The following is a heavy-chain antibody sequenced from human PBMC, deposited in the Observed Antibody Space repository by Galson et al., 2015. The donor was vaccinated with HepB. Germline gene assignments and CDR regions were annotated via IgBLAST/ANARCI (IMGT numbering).Heavy chain of an antibody. Sequence: SLRLSCAASGFTFSDYYMSWIRQAPGKGLEWVSYISSSGSIIYYADSVKGRFTISRDNAENSLYLQMNSLRAEDTAVYYCARDPPSDYDFWSGHMDVWGKGTTVTVSS. CDR3: ARDPPSDYDFWSGHMDV. CDR2: ISSSGSII. J-gene: IGHJ6*03. D-gene: IGHD3-3*01. CDR1: GFTFSDYY. V-gene: IGHV3-11*01.